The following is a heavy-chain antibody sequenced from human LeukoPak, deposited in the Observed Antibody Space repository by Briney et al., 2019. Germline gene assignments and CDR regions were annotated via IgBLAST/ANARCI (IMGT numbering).Heavy chain of an antibody. Sequence: GVCLRLFRGASGFPFSIYSMNGVSRASGKAREDVSSNSNSRCYIYYADALKGRFTISRDNAKTSLYLQMNSLRAEDTAVYYCATDLFEGYDFWSGYYRPYYYYMDVWGKGTTVTVSS. CDR3: ATDLFEGYDFWSGYYRPYYYYMDV. CDR2: NSNSRCYI. D-gene: IGHD3-3*01. V-gene: IGHV3-21*01. CDR1: GFPFSIYS. J-gene: IGHJ6*03.